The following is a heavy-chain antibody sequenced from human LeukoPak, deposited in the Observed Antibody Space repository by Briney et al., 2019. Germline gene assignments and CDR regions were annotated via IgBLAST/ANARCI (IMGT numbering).Heavy chain of an antibody. CDR2: IIPIFGTA. D-gene: IGHD2-2*01. CDR3: ARGYCSSTSCWYFDY. Sequence: ASVKVSCKASGGTFSSYAISWVRQAPGQGLEWMGGIIPIFGTANYAQKFQGRVTITADESTSTAYMELSSLRSEDTAVYYCARGYCSSTSCWYFDYWGQGTLVTVSS. V-gene: IGHV1-69*13. CDR1: GGTFSSYA. J-gene: IGHJ4*02.